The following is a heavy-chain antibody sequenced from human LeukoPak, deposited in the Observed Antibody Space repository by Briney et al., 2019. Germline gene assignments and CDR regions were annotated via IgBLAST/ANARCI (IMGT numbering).Heavy chain of an antibody. Sequence: PGGSLRLSCAASGFTFSSYAMSWVRQAPGKGLEWVSAISGSGGSTFYADSVKGRFTIFRDNSKSTLYLQMNSLRAEDTAVYYCAKDPVSSWYRGGMDVWGQGTTVTVSS. J-gene: IGHJ6*02. CDR3: AKDPVSSWYRGGMDV. CDR2: ISGSGGST. V-gene: IGHV3-23*01. CDR1: GFTFSSYA. D-gene: IGHD6-13*01.